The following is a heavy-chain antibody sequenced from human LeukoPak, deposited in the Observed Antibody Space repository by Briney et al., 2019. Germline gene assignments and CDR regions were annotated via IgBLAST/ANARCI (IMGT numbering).Heavy chain of an antibody. D-gene: IGHD5-24*01. CDR3: ARRSKNGYFLDS. CDR1: GTSMSGYY. Sequence: KPSETLSLTRIVSGTSMSGYYWTWIRQPPGKGLEWIGHTFSSGATTYNPSLKSRVTISVDTSRSQFSLNLSSVTAADTAVYSCARRSKNGYFLDSWGQGILVTVSS. CDR2: TFSSGAT. J-gene: IGHJ4*02. V-gene: IGHV4-4*09.